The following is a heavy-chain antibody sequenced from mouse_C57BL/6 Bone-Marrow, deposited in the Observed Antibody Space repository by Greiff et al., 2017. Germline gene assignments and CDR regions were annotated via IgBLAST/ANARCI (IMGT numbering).Heavy chain of an antibody. J-gene: IGHJ1*03. V-gene: IGHV1-22*01. CDR3: AREGGQAWYFDV. CDR2: INPNNGGT. Sequence: EVQLQQSGPELVKPGASVKMSCKASGYTFTDYNMHWVKQSHGKSLEWIGYINPNNGGTSYNQKFKGKATLTVNKSSSTAYMELRSLTSEDSAVYYCAREGGQAWYFDVWGTGTTVTVSS. CDR1: GYTFTDYN. D-gene: IGHD3-2*02.